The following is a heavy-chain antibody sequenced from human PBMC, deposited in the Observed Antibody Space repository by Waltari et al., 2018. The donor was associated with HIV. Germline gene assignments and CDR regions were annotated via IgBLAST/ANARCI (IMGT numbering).Heavy chain of an antibody. D-gene: IGHD3-22*01. CDR3: TIPPFGYSLGY. V-gene: IGHV3-15*01. CDR2: IKTKTDGGTT. Sequence: CAASAFTFNNAWMSWVRQAPGKGLEWVGRIKTKTDGGTTDYAAPVKGRFTISRDDSKNTLYLQMNSLKTEDTAVYFCTIPPFGYSLGYWGQGTLVTGSS. J-gene: IGHJ4*02. CDR1: AFTFNNAW.